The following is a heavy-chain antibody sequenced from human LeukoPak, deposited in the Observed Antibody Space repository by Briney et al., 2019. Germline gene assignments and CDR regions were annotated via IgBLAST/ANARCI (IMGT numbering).Heavy chain of an antibody. D-gene: IGHD1-26*01. Sequence: GGSLRLSCAASGFTFSSYWMHWVRQAPGKGLVWVSRINSDGSTTNYADYVKGRFTISRDNAKNTLYLQMNSLRTEDTAVYYCARRSSGSPPYYFDYWGQGTLVTVSS. CDR2: INSDGSTT. CDR1: GFTFSSYW. J-gene: IGHJ4*02. V-gene: IGHV3-74*01. CDR3: ARRSSGSPPYYFDY.